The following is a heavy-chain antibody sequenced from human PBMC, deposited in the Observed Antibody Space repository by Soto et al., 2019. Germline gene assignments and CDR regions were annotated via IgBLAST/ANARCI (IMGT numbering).Heavy chain of an antibody. CDR1: GDTFSSYS. Sequence: QAQLVQSGAEVKKPGSSVKVSCKPSGDTFSSYSFSWVRQVPGQGLEWMGGFSPIFGAPNYAQNFLDRVXXXXXXXXXXXXXXXXXXXXXXXXVYYCAXXVTSGSFPPFDLWGQGTLVTVSS. CDR2: FSPIFGAP. D-gene: IGHD1-26*01. J-gene: IGHJ4*02. CDR3: AXXVTSGSFPPFDL. V-gene: IGHV1-69*13.